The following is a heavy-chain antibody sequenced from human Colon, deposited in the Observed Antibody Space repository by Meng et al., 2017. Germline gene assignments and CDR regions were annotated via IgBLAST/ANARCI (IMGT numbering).Heavy chain of an antibody. V-gene: IGHV4-4*02. J-gene: IGHJ4*02. D-gene: IGHD3-9*01. CDR1: SGSISSSNW. CDR2: ISQSGTT. CDR3: VRQGMTSYSWGY. Sequence: HLQGAGPGLVKPSGTLSLTCAGSSGSISSSNWWSWVRQPPGKGLEWIGEISQSGTTYYNPSLKSRVTITGDWFKNQFSLNLNSVTAADTALYYCVRQGMTSYSWGYWGQGTLVTVSS.